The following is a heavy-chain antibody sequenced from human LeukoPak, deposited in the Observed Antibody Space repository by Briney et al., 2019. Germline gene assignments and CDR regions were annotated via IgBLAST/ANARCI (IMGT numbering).Heavy chain of an antibody. CDR3: ATTHVLYDFWSGYYLGGYGMDV. CDR2: IYYSGST. J-gene: IGHJ6*02. D-gene: IGHD3-3*01. V-gene: IGHV4-39*01. CDR1: GGSISSSSYY. Sequence: SETLYLTCTVSGGSISSSSYYWGWIRQPPGKGLEWIGSIYYSGSTYYNPSLKSRVTISVDTSKNQFSLKLSSVTAADTAVYYCATTHVLYDFWSGYYLGGYGMDVWGQGTTVTVSS.